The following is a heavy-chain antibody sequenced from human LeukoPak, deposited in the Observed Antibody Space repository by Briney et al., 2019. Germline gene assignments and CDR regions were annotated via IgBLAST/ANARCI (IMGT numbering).Heavy chain of an antibody. J-gene: IGHJ4*02. Sequence: SETLSLTCTVSDGSISNYYWGWIRQPPGKGLEWVGSIYYSGSTYYNPSLKSRVTISVVTSKNQFSLKLSSVTAADTAVYYCARDSGAIVGATPGLNYFDYWGQGTLVTVSS. CDR2: IYYSGST. V-gene: IGHV4-39*07. CDR3: ARDSGAIVGATPGLNYFDY. D-gene: IGHD1-26*01. CDR1: DGSISNYY.